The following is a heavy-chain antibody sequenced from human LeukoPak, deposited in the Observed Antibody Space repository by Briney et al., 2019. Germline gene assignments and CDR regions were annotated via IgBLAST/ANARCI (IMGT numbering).Heavy chain of an antibody. CDR2: INTDGTYT. V-gene: IGHV3-74*01. CDR1: GFPFSAYW. J-gene: IGHJ4*02. CDR3: ARDKDQWQQLMLVY. D-gene: IGHD6-13*01. Sequence: GGSLRLSCAASGFPFSAYWVHWVRQAPGKGLVWVSRINTDGTYTSYADSVKGRFSISRDNSKNTLYLQMNSLRAEDTAVYYCARDKDQWQQLMLVYWGQGTLVTVSS.